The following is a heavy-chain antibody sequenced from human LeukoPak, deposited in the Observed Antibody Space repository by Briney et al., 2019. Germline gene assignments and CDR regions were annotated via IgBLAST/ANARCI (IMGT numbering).Heavy chain of an antibody. Sequence: SETLSLTCTVSGGSISSYYWSWIRQPPGKGLEWIGYLNYSGSTNYNPSLKSRVTISVDTSKNQFSLKLSSVTSADTAVYYCATAIAVANDAFDIWGQGTMVTVSS. D-gene: IGHD6-19*01. CDR2: LNYSGST. V-gene: IGHV4-59*01. CDR3: ATAIAVANDAFDI. J-gene: IGHJ3*02. CDR1: GGSISSYY.